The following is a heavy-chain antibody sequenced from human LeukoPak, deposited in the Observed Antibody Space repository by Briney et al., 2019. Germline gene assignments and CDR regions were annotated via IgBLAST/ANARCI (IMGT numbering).Heavy chain of an antibody. CDR2: INQDGSEK. V-gene: IGHV3-7*03. CDR3: AHGAMYQLDY. J-gene: IGHJ4*02. Sequence: GGSLRLSCAASGFTFSSYWMNWVRQAPGKGLEWVANINQDGSEKYYVDSVKGRFTISRDNAKNSLYLQMNSLRAEDTAVYYCAHGAMYQLDYWGQGTLVTVSS. CDR1: GFTFSSYW. D-gene: IGHD2-2*01.